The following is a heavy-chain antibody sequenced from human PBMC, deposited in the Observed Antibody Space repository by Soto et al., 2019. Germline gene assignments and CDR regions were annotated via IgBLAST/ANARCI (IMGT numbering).Heavy chain of an antibody. J-gene: IGHJ4*02. CDR1: GFTFSSYA. V-gene: IGHV3-23*01. CDR3: ATSIAVAGTSLDY. CDR2: ISGSGGST. D-gene: IGHD6-19*01. Sequence: GGSLRLSCAASGFTFSSYAMSWVRQAPGEGLEWVSAISGSGGSTYYADSVKGRFTISRDNSKNTLYLQMNSLRAEDTAVYYFATSIAVAGTSLDYWGQGTLVTVSS.